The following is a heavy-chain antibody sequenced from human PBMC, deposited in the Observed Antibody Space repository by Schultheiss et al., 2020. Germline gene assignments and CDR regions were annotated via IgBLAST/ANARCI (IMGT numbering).Heavy chain of an antibody. CDR3: ARTMYYDSSGPWGPFDY. V-gene: IGHV3-69-1*01. J-gene: IGHJ4*02. D-gene: IGHD3-22*01. CDR2: ISSSSTI. CDR1: GFTFSSYS. Sequence: GESLKISCAASGFTFSSYSMNWVRQAPGKGLEWVSSISSSSTIYYADSVKGRFTISRDNAKNSLYLQMNSLRAEDTAVYYCARTMYYDSSGPWGPFDYWGQGTLVTVSS.